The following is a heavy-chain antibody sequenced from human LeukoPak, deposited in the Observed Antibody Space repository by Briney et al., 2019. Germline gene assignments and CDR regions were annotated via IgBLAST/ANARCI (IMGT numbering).Heavy chain of an antibody. Sequence: GGSLRLSCAASGFTFSTYAMNWVRQAPGKGLEWVSTISDSGGSTYYADSVKGRFTNSRDKSKNTLYLQMNSLRADDTAIYYCAKGRSSSTSGSDYWGQGTLVTVSS. CDR2: ISDSGGST. CDR3: AKGRSSSTSGSDY. CDR1: GFTFSTYA. J-gene: IGHJ4*02. D-gene: IGHD2-2*01. V-gene: IGHV3-23*01.